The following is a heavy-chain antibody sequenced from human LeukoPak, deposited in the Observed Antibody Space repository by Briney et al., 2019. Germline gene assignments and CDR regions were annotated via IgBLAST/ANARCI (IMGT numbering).Heavy chain of an antibody. D-gene: IGHD2-21*02. CDR3: ARDAAAIRTVYSAFDI. V-gene: IGHV3-30-3*01. J-gene: IGHJ3*02. CDR2: ISYDGSNK. CDR1: GFTFSSYA. Sequence: PGGSLRLSCAASGFTFSSYAMHWVRQAPGKGLEWVAVISYDGSNKYYADSVKGRFTISRDNSKNTLYLQMNSLRAEDTAVYYRARDAAAIRTVYSAFDIWGQGTMVTVSS.